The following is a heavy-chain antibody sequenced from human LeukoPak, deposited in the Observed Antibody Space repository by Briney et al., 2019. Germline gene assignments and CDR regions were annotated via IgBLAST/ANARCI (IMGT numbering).Heavy chain of an antibody. CDR1: GYTSTSCD. CDR2: MNPNSGNT. CDR3: ARDDSSWYRPIDY. Sequence: ASVKVSCKASGYTSTSCDINWVRQATGQGLEWMGWMNPNSGNTGYAQKFQGRVTMTRNTSISTAYMELSSLRSEDTAVYYCARDDSSWYRPIDYWGQGTLVTVSS. D-gene: IGHD6-13*01. J-gene: IGHJ4*02. V-gene: IGHV1-8*01.